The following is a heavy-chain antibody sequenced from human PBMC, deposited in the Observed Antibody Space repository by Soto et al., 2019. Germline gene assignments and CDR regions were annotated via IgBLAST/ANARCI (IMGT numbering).Heavy chain of an antibody. Sequence: TLSLNCTVSGDCISSGANYWSWIRQHPGKGLEWIGYIYYSGTTYYNPSLKSRLTISVDTSRNQFSLKLSSVTAADTAVYYCAREYSGYDKTRFDPWGQGTLVTVSA. CDR2: IYYSGTT. CDR3: AREYSGYDKTRFDP. CDR1: GDCISSGANY. D-gene: IGHD5-12*01. J-gene: IGHJ5*02. V-gene: IGHV4-31*03.